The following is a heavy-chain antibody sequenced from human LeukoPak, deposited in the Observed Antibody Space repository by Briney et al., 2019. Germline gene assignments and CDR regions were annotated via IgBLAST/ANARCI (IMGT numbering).Heavy chain of an antibody. J-gene: IGHJ3*02. CDR3: ARDFHPRITMIGYPGAFDI. CDR2: IIPIFGTA. D-gene: IGHD3-22*01. V-gene: IGHV1-69*05. Sequence: PVKVSCKASGGTFSSYAISWVRQAPGQGLEWTGRIIPIFGTANYAQKFQGRVTITTDESTSTAYMELSSLRSEDTAVYYCARDFHPRITMIGYPGAFDIWGQGTMVTVSS. CDR1: GGTFSSYA.